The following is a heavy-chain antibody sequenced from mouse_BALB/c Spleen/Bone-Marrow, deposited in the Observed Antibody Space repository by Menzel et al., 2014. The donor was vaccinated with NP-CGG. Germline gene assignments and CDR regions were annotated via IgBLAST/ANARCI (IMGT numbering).Heavy chain of an antibody. CDR3: TRSPITTVVAETMDY. CDR1: GYTFXSYW. CDR2: IYPGSGST. V-gene: IGHV1S22*01. J-gene: IGHJ4*01. D-gene: IGHD1-1*01. Sequence: LQQSGSELVRPGASVKLSCKASGYTFXSYWMHWVKQRPGQGLEWIGNIYPGSGSTNYDEKFKTKATLTVDTSSSTAYMQLSSLTSEDSAVYYCTRSPITTVVAETMDYWGQGTSVTVSS.